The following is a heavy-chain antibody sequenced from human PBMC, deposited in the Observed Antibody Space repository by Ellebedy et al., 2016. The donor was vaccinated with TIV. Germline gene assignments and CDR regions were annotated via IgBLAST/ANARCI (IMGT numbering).Heavy chain of an antibody. V-gene: IGHV3-23*01. D-gene: IGHD2-2*01. J-gene: IGHJ3*02. CDR1: GFTFDNFA. CDR3: VREGVPRGFDI. Sequence: GESLKISCATSGFTFDNFAMRWFRQAPGKGLEWVSAITGSGDRTFYADSVKGRFTVSRDNSRNSVYVQMSSLRAEDTAVYYCVREGVPRGFDIWGQGTMVTVSS. CDR2: ITGSGDRT.